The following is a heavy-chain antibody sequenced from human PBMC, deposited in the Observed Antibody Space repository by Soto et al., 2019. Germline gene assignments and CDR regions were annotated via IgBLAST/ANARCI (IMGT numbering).Heavy chain of an antibody. CDR2: INHSGST. Sequence: TETLSLTCAVYGGSFSGYYWSWIRQPPGKGLEWIGEINHSGSTNYNPSLKSRVTISVDTSKNQFSLKLSSVTAADTAVYYWARKGVDFWSGYYLYNYDGMEVRGKGTTVT. V-gene: IGHV4-34*01. CDR3: ARKGVDFWSGYYLYNYDGMEV. J-gene: IGHJ6*04. CDR1: GGSFSGYY. D-gene: IGHD3-3*01.